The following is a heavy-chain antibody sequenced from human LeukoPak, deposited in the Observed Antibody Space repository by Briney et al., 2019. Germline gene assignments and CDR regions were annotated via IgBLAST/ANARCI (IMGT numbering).Heavy chain of an antibody. CDR1: GFTFSYYT. CDR2: ISSVGSYI. J-gene: IGHJ3*02. V-gene: IGHV3-21*01. Sequence: GGSLRLSCAGSGFTFSYYTMNWVRQAPGKGLEWVASISSVGSYIYYADSLKGRFTISRDNAKNSLYLQMASLRAEDTAVYYCARELREHGVFDIWGQGIMVTVSS. CDR3: ARELREHGVFDI. D-gene: IGHD1-26*01.